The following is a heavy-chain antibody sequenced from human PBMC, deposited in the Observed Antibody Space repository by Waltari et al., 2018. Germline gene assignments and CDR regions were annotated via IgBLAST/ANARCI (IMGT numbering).Heavy chain of an antibody. Sequence: HVQLQESGPGLVHPSETLSLTCSVSGDFPSDDHWTWIRQAPGKGLEWIAYRRNTGATKCTPSLESRVTLSADTSKKQFSLRLTSVTAADTAVYFCARLPTKYFDSLGWGFFDQWGQGILVTVSS. CDR1: GDFPSDDH. D-gene: IGHD3-9*01. CDR3: ARLPTKYFDSLGWGFFDQ. CDR2: RRNTGAT. J-gene: IGHJ4*02. V-gene: IGHV4-59*08.